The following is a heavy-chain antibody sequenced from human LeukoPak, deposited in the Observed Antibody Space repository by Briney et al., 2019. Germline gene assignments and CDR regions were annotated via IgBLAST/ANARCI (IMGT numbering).Heavy chain of an antibody. V-gene: IGHV3-48*03. D-gene: IGHD1-26*01. CDR1: GFTFSSYE. J-gene: IGHJ4*02. CDR3: AREGSYYAFDY. Sequence: GGSLRLSCAASGFTFSSYEMNWVRQAPGEGLEWVSYISSSVSTIYYADSVKGRFTISRDNAKNSLYLQMNSLRAEDTAVYYCAREGSYYAFDYWGQGTLVTVSS. CDR2: ISSSVSTI.